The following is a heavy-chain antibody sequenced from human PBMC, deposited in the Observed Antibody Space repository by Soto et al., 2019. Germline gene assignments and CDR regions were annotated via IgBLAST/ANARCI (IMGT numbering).Heavy chain of an antibody. J-gene: IGHJ4*02. V-gene: IGHV4-61*01. CDR3: ARVFCSGNSCHYFDY. CDR1: GGSVSSASYY. Sequence: SGTLSLTCSVSGGSVSSASYYWSWIRQPPGKGLEWIGYIYYSGTTNYNPSLRSRVTFSVDTSKSQFSLKLSSVTAADTAVYYCARVFCSGNSCHYFDYWGQGALVTVSS. D-gene: IGHD2-15*01. CDR2: IYYSGTT.